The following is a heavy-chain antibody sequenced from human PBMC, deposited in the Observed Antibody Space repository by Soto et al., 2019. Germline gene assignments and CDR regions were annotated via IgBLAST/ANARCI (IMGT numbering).Heavy chain of an antibody. J-gene: IGHJ4*02. CDR2: ISYDGSNK. Sequence: HPGGSLRLSCAASGFTFSSYGMHWVRQAPGKGLEWVAVISYDGSNKYYADSVKGRFTISRDNSKNTLYLQMNSLRAEDTAVYYCAKGTKGELLWFGEPENYWGQGTLVTVSS. V-gene: IGHV3-30*18. CDR1: GFTFSSYG. D-gene: IGHD3-10*01. CDR3: AKGTKGELLWFGEPENY.